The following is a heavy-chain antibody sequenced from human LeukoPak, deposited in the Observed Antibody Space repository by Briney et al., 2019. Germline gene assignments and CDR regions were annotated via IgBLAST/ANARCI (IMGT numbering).Heavy chain of an antibody. V-gene: IGHV1-46*01. CDR1: GYTFSTYY. CDR3: ARDTRPRNTIFGVVILWEYNWLDP. D-gene: IGHD3-3*01. J-gene: IGHJ5*02. Sequence: ASVRLSCKASGYTFSTYYMHWVRQAPGQGLEWMGVVNPSGGRTTYARRFQGRVILTRDTSTNTVYMELSSLRSEDTAVYYCARDTRPRNTIFGVVILWEYNWLDPWGQGTLVTVSS. CDR2: VNPSGGRT.